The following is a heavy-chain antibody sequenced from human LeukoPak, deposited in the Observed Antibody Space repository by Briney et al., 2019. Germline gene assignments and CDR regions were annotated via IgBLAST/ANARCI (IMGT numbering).Heavy chain of an antibody. CDR1: GYTFTSYY. V-gene: IGHV1-46*01. CDR3: ARDQVRYCSSISCSYYYYYGMDV. CDR2: INPSGGST. Sequence: GASVKVSCKASGYTFTSYYMHWVRQAPGQGLEWMGIINPSGGSTSYAQKFQGRVTMTRDTSTSTVYMELSSLRSEDTAVYYCARDQVRYCSSISCSYYYYYGMDVWGQGTTVTVSS. J-gene: IGHJ6*02. D-gene: IGHD2-2*01.